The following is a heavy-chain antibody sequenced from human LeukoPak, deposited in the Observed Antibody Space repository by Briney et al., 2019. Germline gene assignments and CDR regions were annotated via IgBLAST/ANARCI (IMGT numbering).Heavy chain of an antibody. CDR3: AGGPPEDTSSGY. V-gene: IGHV1-8*01. J-gene: IGHJ4*02. Sequence: GASVKVSCKASGYSFTTYDINWVRQAPGQGLEWMGWMRPKKSDTGYARKFQDRVTLTWNISTDPAYMELNSLTAEDTAVYFCAGGPPEDTSSGYWGQGTLVTVSS. CDR2: MRPKKSDT. D-gene: IGHD3-22*01. CDR1: GYSFTTYD.